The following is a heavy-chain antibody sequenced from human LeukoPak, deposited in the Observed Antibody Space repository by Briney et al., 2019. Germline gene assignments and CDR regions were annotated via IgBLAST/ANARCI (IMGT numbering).Heavy chain of an antibody. CDR2: IKQDGSEK. CDR3: ARDLHCSSTSCYSIYYYYMDV. D-gene: IGHD2-2*01. V-gene: IGHV3-7*01. CDR1: GFTFSSYW. Sequence: GGSLRLSCAASGFTFSSYWMSWVRQARGKGLEWVANIKQDGSEKYYVDSVKGRFTISRDNAKNSLYLQMNSLRAEDTAVYYCARDLHCSSTSCYSIYYYYMDVWGKGTTVYVSS. J-gene: IGHJ6*03.